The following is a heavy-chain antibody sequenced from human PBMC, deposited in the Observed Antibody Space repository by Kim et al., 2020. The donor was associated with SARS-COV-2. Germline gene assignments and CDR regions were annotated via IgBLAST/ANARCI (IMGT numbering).Heavy chain of an antibody. CDR1: GFTFNSYW. J-gene: IGHJ4*02. Sequence: GGSLRLSCAASGFTFNSYWMHWVRQAPGKGLVWVARINSDGSTTNFADSVKGRFTISRDNAKNTLYLQMNSLRAEDTAVYYCARLWAAATPVDYWGQGT. CDR2: INSDGSTT. D-gene: IGHD2-15*01. V-gene: IGHV3-74*01. CDR3: ARLWAAATPVDY.